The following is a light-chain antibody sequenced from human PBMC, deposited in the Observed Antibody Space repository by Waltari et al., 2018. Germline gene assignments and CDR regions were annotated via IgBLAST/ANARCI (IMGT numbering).Light chain of an antibody. V-gene: IGLV2-14*03. CDR1: SSDSGGDEY. J-gene: IGLJ2*01. CDR3: SSFTSSTTGI. Sequence: SALTQPDSVSGSPGQSITISCSGISSDSGGDEYVSWYHHHPGKAPKVIIYDVNNRPSGVSNRFSGSKSGSSASLTISGLQAEDEADYYCSSFTSSTTGIFGGGTKVTVL. CDR2: DVN.